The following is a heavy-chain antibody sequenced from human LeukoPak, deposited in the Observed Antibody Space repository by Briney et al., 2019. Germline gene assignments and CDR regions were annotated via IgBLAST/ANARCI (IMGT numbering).Heavy chain of an antibody. CDR1: GFTFSSYA. CDR3: ARGAAVTADRRWFDP. J-gene: IGHJ5*02. CDR2: ISYDGSNQ. Sequence: PGRSLRLSCAASGFTFSSYAMHWVRQAPGKGLEWVAAISYDGSNQFHADSVKGRFTISRDNSKNTLYLQMNSLRGEDTALYYCARGAAVTADRRWFDPWGQGTRVTASS. D-gene: IGHD2-15*01. V-gene: IGHV3-30-3*01.